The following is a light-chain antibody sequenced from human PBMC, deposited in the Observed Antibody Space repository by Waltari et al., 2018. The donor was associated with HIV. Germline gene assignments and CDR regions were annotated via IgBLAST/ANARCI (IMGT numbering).Light chain of an antibody. CDR2: EDN. CDR1: SSDIGNYQY. V-gene: IGLV2-14*01. J-gene: IGLJ2*01. CDR3: SSYTDSSVI. Sequence: QSALTQPASVSGSPGQSITISCTGASSDIGNYQYVSWYQHPPGIAPKLIIYEDNNRPSGVSNRFSGSKSGKTASLTISGLQAEDESDYYCSSYTDSSVIFGGGTKVTVL.